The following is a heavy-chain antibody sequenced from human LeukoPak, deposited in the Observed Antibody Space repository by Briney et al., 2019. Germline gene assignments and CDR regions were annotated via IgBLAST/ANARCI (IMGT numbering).Heavy chain of an antibody. Sequence: PGRSLRLSCAASGFTFSSYGMHWVRQAPGKGLEWVAVIWYDGSNKYYADSVKGRFTISRDNSKNTLYLQMNSLRAEDTAVYYCARLNDYYGSGSYLDYWGQGTLVTVSS. CDR2: IWYDGSNK. J-gene: IGHJ4*02. V-gene: IGHV3-33*01. CDR3: ARLNDYYGSGSYLDY. D-gene: IGHD3-10*01. CDR1: GFTFSSYG.